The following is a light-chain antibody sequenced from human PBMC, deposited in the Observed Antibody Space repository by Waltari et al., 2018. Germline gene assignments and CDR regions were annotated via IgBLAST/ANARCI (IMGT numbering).Light chain of an antibody. CDR1: QDINKW. CDR2: AGS. J-gene: IGKJ2*03. Sequence: DIQMTQSPSSVSASVGDRVTITCRASQDINKWLAWFQQTPGKAPKLPIYAGSSLQSGVPSRFRGRGSGADFTLTISTLQPEESATYYWQQAHSFPYSFGQGTKLEIK. V-gene: IGKV1-12*01. CDR3: QQAHSFPYS.